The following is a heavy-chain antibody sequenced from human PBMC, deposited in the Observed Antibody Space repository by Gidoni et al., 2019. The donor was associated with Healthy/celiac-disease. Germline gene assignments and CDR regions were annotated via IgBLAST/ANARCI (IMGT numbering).Heavy chain of an antibody. Sequence: QVQLQESGPGLVKPSETLSLTCTVSGGSISSYYWSWIRQPPGKGLEWIGYIYYSGSTNYNPSLKSRVTISVDTSKNQFSLKLSSVTAADTAVYYCARVGGNLDDAFDIWGQGTMVTVSS. CDR2: IYYSGST. J-gene: IGHJ3*02. V-gene: IGHV4-59*01. CDR1: GGSISSYY. CDR3: ARVGGNLDDAFDI. D-gene: IGHD3-16*01.